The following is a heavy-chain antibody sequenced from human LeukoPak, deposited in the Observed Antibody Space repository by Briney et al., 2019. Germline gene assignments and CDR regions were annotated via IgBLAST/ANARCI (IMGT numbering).Heavy chain of an antibody. V-gene: IGHV4-59*01. D-gene: IGHD3-22*01. CDR3: AREHSYYDSSGYYYGSGYFDY. CDR2: IYYSGST. J-gene: IGHJ4*02. CDR1: GGSMSTYY. Sequence: SETLSLTCTVSGGSMSTYYWGWIRQPPGKGLEWIGYIYYSGSTNYNPSLKSRVIISVDTSKNQFSLKLSSVTAADTAVYSCAREHSYYDSSGYYYGSGYFDYWGQGTLVTVSS.